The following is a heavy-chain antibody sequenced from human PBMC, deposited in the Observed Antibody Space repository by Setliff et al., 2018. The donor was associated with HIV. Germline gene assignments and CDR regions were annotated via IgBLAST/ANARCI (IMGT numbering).Heavy chain of an antibody. D-gene: IGHD3-22*01. CDR2: ISPYNGNT. Sequence: ASVKVSCKASGYTFTIYGISWVRQAPGQGLEWMGWISPYNGNTEYEQNLQDRVTMTTDTSTSTVYMELRSLRSDDTAVYYCARDRGEYDSSGSYRVSDYWGQGTLVTVSS. CDR1: GYTFTIYG. CDR3: ARDRGEYDSSGSYRVSDY. V-gene: IGHV1-18*01. J-gene: IGHJ4*02.